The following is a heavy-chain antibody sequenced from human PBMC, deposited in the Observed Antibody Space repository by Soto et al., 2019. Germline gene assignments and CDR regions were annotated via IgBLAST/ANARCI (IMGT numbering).Heavy chain of an antibody. V-gene: IGHV1-69*01. Sequence: QVQLVQSGAEVQKPGSSVKVSCKASGGTFSSYAISWVRQAPGQGHEWMGGIIPLFGTATYAQQFQGRVKITADESTSTAYMELSSLSSEATAVYYCASGDPHRHGRLFDWGQGTLVTVSS. D-gene: IGHD7-27*01. CDR2: IIPLFGTA. CDR3: ASGDPHRHGRLFD. J-gene: IGHJ4*02. CDR1: GGTFSSYA.